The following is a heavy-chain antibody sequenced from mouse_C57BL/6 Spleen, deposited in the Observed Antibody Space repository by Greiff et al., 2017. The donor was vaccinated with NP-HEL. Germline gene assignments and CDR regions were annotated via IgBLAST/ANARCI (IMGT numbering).Heavy chain of an antibody. D-gene: IGHD3-3*01. CDR2: IYPSDSET. CDR3: ARRDFAY. J-gene: IGHJ3*01. Sequence: PGQGLEWIGNIYPSDSETHYNQKFKDKATLTVDKSSSTAYMQLSSLTSEDSAVYYCARRDFAYWGQGTLVTVSA. V-gene: IGHV1-61*01.